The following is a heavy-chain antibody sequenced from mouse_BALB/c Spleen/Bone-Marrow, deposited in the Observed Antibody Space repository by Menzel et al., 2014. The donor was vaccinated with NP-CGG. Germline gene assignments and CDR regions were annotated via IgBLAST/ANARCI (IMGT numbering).Heavy chain of an antibody. CDR1: GFTFSSFG. Sequence: EVKLVESGGGLVQPGGSRKLSCAASGFTFSSFGMHWVRQAPEKGLEWVAYISGGSSTIYYADTVKGRFTISRDNPKNTLFLQMTSLRSEDTAMYYCARGVYCYVKYAMDYWGQGTSVTVSS. D-gene: IGHD1-2*01. CDR2: ISGGSSTI. CDR3: ARGVYCYVKYAMDY. J-gene: IGHJ4*01. V-gene: IGHV5-17*02.